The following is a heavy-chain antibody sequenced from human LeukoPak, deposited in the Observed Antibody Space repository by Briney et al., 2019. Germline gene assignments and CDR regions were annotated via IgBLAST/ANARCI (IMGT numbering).Heavy chain of an antibody. CDR1: GGSISSSSYY. CDR2: IYYSGST. J-gene: IGHJ4*02. Sequence: SETPSLTCTVSGGSISSSSYYWGWIRQPPGKGLEWIGSIYYSGSTYYNPSLKSRVTISVDTSKNQFSLKLSSVTAADTAVYYCARGSSSSGKGFDYWGQGTLVTVSS. CDR3: ARGSSSSGKGFDY. V-gene: IGHV4-39*01. D-gene: IGHD6-6*01.